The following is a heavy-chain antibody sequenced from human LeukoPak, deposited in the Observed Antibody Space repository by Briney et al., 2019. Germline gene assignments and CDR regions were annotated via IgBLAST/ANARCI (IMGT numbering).Heavy chain of an antibody. J-gene: IGHJ5*02. CDR3: ARESWDIEGYNWFDP. Sequence: SQALSLTCAISGDSVSSNSVAWNWIRQSPSRGLEWLGRTYYRSKWYNDYAESVKSRITINPDTSKNQFSLQLNSVTPEDTAVYYCARESWDIEGYNWFDPWGQGTLVTVSS. D-gene: IGHD2-15*01. CDR1: GDSVSSNSVA. V-gene: IGHV6-1*01. CDR2: TYYRSKWYN.